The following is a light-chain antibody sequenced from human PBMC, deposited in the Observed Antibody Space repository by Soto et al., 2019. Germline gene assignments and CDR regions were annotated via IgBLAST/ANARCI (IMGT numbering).Light chain of an antibody. V-gene: IGKV3-15*01. Sequence: EIVMMQSPATLSVSPGERATLSSRASQSVSSNLAWYQQKVGQPPRVLIYDASTRATGIPGRFSGSGSGTECTLTISSLQSEDFAVYYCQQYNNWPETFGQGTKVEIK. J-gene: IGKJ1*01. CDR2: DAS. CDR3: QQYNNWPET. CDR1: QSVSSN.